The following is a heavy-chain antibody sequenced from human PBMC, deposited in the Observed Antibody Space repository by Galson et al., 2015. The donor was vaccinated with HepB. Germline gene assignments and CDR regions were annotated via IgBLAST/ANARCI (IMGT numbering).Heavy chain of an antibody. CDR3: ARTTVASLYYYYYYYMDV. Sequence: CAISGDSVSSNSAAWNWIRQSPSRGLEWLGRTYYRSKWYNDYAVSVKSRITINPDTSKNQFSLQLNSVTPEDTAVYYCARTTVASLYYYYYYYMDVWGKGTTVTVSS. CDR1: GDSVSSNSAA. CDR2: TYYRSKWYN. V-gene: IGHV6-1*01. J-gene: IGHJ6*03. D-gene: IGHD4-23*01.